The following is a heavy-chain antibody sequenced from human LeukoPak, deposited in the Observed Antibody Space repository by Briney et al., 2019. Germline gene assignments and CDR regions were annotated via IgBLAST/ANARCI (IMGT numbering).Heavy chain of an antibody. Sequence: GRSLRLSCAASGFTFSSYAMHWVRQAPGKGLEWVAVISYDGSNKYYADSVKGRFTISRDNSKNTLYLQMNSLRAEDTAVYYCASLTAFDIWGQGTMVTVSS. CDR1: GFTFSSYA. CDR3: ASLTAFDI. CDR2: ISYDGSNK. V-gene: IGHV3-30-3*01. J-gene: IGHJ3*02.